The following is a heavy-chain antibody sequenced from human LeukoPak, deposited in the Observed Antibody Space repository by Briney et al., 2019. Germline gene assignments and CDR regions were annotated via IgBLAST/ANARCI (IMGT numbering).Heavy chain of an antibody. CDR1: GGSINSNNW. V-gene: IGHV4-4*02. D-gene: IGHD3-10*01. CDR2: IYHTGST. Sequence: SETLSLTCTVSGGSINSNNWWSWVRQSPEKGLEWIGEIYHTGSTNYSPSLRSRVTISLDKSKNQFSLKLTSVTAADTAVYYCARGGVGGVSFSSWLDPWGQGNVVTVSS. CDR3: ARGGVGGVSFSSWLDP. J-gene: IGHJ5*02.